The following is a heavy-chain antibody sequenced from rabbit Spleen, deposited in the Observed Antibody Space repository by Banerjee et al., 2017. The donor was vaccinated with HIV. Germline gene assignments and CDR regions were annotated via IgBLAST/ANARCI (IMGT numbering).Heavy chain of an antibody. CDR1: GFSFSSNW. Sequence: LEESGGGLVKPGGTLTLTCTVSGFSFSSNWICWVRQAPGKGLEWIACIDTGFGGTTYSASWAKGRFTISKTSSTTVTLQMTSLTAADTATYFCPRAGWTTENAATGFNLWGPGTLVTVS. V-gene: IGHV1S45*01. CDR2: IDTGFGGTT. D-gene: IGHD2-1*01. CDR3: PRAGWTTENAATGFNL. J-gene: IGHJ4*01.